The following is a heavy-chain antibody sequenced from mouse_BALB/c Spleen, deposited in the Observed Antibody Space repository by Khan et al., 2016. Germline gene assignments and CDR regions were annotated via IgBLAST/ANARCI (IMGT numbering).Heavy chain of an antibody. Sequence: EVQLQESGPGLVKPSQSLSLTCTVTGYSITSDYAWNWIRQFPGNKLEWMGYISYSGSTSYNPSLKSRISITRDTSKNQFFLQLNSVTTEDTATYYCARHYYYNVDYWGQGTTLTVSS. D-gene: IGHD1-1*01. J-gene: IGHJ2*01. CDR1: GYSITSDYA. CDR3: ARHYYYNVDY. CDR2: ISYSGST. V-gene: IGHV3-2*02.